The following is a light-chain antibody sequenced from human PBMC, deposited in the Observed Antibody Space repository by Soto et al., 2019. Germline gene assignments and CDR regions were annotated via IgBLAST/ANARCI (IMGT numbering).Light chain of an antibody. CDR2: EVS. V-gene: IGLV2-14*01. CDR1: SSDVGGYNY. CDR3: SSYTSDSTVI. J-gene: IGLJ2*01. Sequence: QSVLTQPASVSGSPGQSITISCTGTSSDVGGYNYVSWYQQHPGKVPKLIIYEVSNRPSGVSNRLSGSKSGNTASLTISGLQAEDEADYYCSSYTSDSTVIFGGGTKVTVL.